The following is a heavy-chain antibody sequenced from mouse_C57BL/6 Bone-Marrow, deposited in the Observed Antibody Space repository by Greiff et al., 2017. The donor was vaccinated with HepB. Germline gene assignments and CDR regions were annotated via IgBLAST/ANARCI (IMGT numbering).Heavy chain of an antibody. CDR1: GYAFSSSW. V-gene: IGHV1-82*01. CDR2: IYPGDGDT. CDR3: ARGDYYGSSYGFYFDY. Sequence: QVQLQQSGPELVKPGASVKISCKASGYAFSSSWMNWVKQRPGKGLEWIGRIYPGDGDTNYNGKFKGKATLTADKSSSTAYMQLSSLTSEDSAVYFCARGDYYGSSYGFYFDYWGQGTTLTVSS. J-gene: IGHJ2*01. D-gene: IGHD1-1*01.